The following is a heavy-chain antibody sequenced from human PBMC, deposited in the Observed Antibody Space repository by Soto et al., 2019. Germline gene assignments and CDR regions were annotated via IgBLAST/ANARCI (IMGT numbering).Heavy chain of an antibody. CDR3: ARLGYCSSNSCYTHGDYYGMDV. J-gene: IGHJ6*02. Sequence: GESLKISCKGSGYSFTSYWISWVRQMPGKGLEWMGRIDPSDSYTNYSPSFQGHVTISADKSISTAYLQWSSLKGSATDMYYCARLGYCSSNSCYTHGDYYGMDVWGQGTTVTVSS. CDR1: GYSFTSYW. D-gene: IGHD2-2*02. V-gene: IGHV5-10-1*01. CDR2: IDPSDSYT.